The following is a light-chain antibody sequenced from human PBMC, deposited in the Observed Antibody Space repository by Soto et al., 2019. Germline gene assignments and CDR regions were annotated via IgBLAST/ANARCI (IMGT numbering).Light chain of an antibody. CDR2: GAS. J-gene: IGKJ2*01. V-gene: IGKV3-20*01. Sequence: EVVLTQPPGTLSLSPGERATISCRASQSVSTRYLAWYQQKPDQAPRLLFYGASTRAIGIPDRFSCSGSGTDFTLIISRLEPEYFAVYYWQQNGSSVYTFGQGTKLEIK. CDR1: QSVSTRY. CDR3: QQNGSSVYT.